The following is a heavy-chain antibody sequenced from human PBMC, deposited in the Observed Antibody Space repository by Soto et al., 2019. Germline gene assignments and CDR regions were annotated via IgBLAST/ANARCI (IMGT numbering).Heavy chain of an antibody. CDR1: GFTFSGSA. D-gene: IGHD2-2*01. V-gene: IGHV3-73*02. J-gene: IGHJ6*02. CDR2: IRSKANSYAT. Sequence: EVQLVESGGGLVQPGGSLKLSCAASGFTFSGSAMHWVRQASGKGLEWVGRIRSKANSYATAYAASVKGRFTISRDDSKNTAYLQMNSLKTEDTAVYYCTADNAMTKYGMDVWGQGTTVTVSS. CDR3: TADNAMTKYGMDV.